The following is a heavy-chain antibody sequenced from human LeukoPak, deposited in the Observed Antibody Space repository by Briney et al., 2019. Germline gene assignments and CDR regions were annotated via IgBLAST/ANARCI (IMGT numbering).Heavy chain of an antibody. D-gene: IGHD2-8*02. CDR2: IYFSGST. Sequence: SETLSLTCTVSGGSITSYYWSWIRQPPGKGPEWIGYIYFSGSTNYNPSLKSRVTISVDTSKNQFSLKLSSVTAADTALYYCARATTAYCTGGVCPNFDYWGQGTLVTVSS. CDR1: GGSITSYY. V-gene: IGHV4-59*01. J-gene: IGHJ4*02. CDR3: ARATTAYCTGGVCPNFDY.